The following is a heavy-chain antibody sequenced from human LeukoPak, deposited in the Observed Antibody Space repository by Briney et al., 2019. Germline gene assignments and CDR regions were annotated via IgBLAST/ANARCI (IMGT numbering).Heavy chain of an antibody. CDR2: ISGSGDST. CDR3: ARVVTAAARTYYYMDV. J-gene: IGHJ6*03. D-gene: IGHD6-13*01. V-gene: IGHV3-23*01. CDR1: GFTFSNYA. Sequence: GGSLRLSCAASGFTFSNYAMSWVRQAPGKGLEWVSAISGSGDSTYYADSVKGRFTISRDNAKNSLYLQMNSLRAEDTAVYYCARVVTAAARTYYYMDVWGKGTTVTVSS.